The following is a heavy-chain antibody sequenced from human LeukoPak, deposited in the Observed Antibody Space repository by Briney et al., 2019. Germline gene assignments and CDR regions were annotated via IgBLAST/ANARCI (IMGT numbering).Heavy chain of an antibody. CDR2: IYYSGST. CDR1: GESLNDYY. D-gene: IGHD6-19*01. V-gene: IGHV4-59*08. Sequence: SETLSLTCAVHGESLNDYYWSWIRQPPGKGLEWIGYIYYSGSTNYNPSLKSRVTISVDTSKNQFSLKLSSVTAADTAVYCCATLVPYSSGWYYFDYWGQGTLVTVSS. CDR3: ATLVPYSSGWYYFDY. J-gene: IGHJ4*02.